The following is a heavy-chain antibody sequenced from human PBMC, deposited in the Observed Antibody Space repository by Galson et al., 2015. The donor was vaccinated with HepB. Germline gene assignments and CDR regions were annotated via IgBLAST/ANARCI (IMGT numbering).Heavy chain of an antibody. V-gene: IGHV3-30*18. CDR1: GFTFNTYD. Sequence: SLRLSCAASGFTFNTYDMHWVRQAPGKGLEWVAVISYDGSNKYYVDSVKGRFTISRDNSKNTLNLQMNSLRAEDTSVYYCAKDVESVVVVGTTGFDNWGQGTLVIVSS. CDR3: AKDVESVVVVGTTGFDN. D-gene: IGHD2-15*01. J-gene: IGHJ4*02. CDR2: ISYDGSNK.